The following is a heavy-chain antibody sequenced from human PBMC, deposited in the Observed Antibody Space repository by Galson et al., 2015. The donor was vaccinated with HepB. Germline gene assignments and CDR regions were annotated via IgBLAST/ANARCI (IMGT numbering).Heavy chain of an antibody. D-gene: IGHD1-14*01. CDR2: IDPSDSYT. CDR1: GYSFTNYW. Sequence: QSGAEVKKPGESLRISCKGSGYSFTNYWISWVRQMPGKGLEWMGRIDPSDSYTNYSPSFQGHVTISADKSISTVYLQWSSLKASDTAIYYCARGLTDSRLFDYWGQGTLVTVSS. CDR3: ARGLTDSRLFDY. V-gene: IGHV5-10-1*01. J-gene: IGHJ4*02.